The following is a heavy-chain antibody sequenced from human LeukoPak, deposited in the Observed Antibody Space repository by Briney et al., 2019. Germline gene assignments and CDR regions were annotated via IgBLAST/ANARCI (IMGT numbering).Heavy chain of an antibody. CDR3: ARDSTPFIYMDV. V-gene: IGHV3-21*01. CDR2: ISSSSSYI. CDR1: GFTFSSYS. D-gene: IGHD2-2*01. Sequence: PGGSLRLSCAASGFTFSSYSMNWVRQAPGKGLEWVSSISSSSSYIYYADSVKGRFTISRDNAKNSLYLQMNSLRAEDTAVYYCARDSTPFIYMDVWGKGTTVTVSS. J-gene: IGHJ6*03.